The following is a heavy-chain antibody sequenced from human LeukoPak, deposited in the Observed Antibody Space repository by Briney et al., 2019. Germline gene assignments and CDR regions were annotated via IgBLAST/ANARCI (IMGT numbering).Heavy chain of an antibody. CDR1: GDSISSYY. D-gene: IGHD3-22*01. Sequence: SETLSLTCTVSGDSISSYYWNWIRQPPGKGLEWIGYIYYTGTTNYNPSLKSRVTISVDTSKNQFSLKLSSVTAADTAVYYCARNYYDTSGYPYYFYYMDVWGKGTTVTVSS. CDR2: IYYTGTT. CDR3: ARNYYDTSGYPYYFYYMDV. V-gene: IGHV4-59*01. J-gene: IGHJ6*03.